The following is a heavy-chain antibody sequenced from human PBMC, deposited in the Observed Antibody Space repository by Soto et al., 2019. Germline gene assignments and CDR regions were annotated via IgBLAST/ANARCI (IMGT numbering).Heavy chain of an antibody. Sequence: GRSLSLSCAASGFSFIKYAMNCVRPAPGKVLGWVSVISAGGGSASYTDSVQGRFTISRDNSNNTLYLQMNSLRAEDTAIYSCVREASGWYSRGSFDFWGRGTMVTVSS. CDR2: ISAGGGSA. J-gene: IGHJ3*01. CDR3: VREASGWYSRGSFDF. V-gene: IGHV3-23*01. D-gene: IGHD6-19*01. CDR1: GFSFIKYA.